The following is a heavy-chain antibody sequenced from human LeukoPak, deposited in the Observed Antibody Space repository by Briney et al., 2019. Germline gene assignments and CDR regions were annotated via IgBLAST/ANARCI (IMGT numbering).Heavy chain of an antibody. CDR1: GFTFSSYG. CDR2: ISYDGSNK. CDR3: AKEHIVVVTAI. J-gene: IGHJ4*02. D-gene: IGHD2-21*02. V-gene: IGHV3-30*18. Sequence: PGGSLRLSCAASGFTFSSYGMHWVRQAPGKGLEWVAVISYDGSNKYYADSVKGRFTISRDNSKNTLYLQMNSLRAEDTAVYYCAKEHIVVVTAIWGQGTLVTVSS.